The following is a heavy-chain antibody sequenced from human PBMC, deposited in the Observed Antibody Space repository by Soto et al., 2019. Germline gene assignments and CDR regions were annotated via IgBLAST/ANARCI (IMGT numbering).Heavy chain of an antibody. CDR2: ISGSGSST. V-gene: IGHV3-23*01. D-gene: IGHD3-9*01. Sequence: EQQLLESGGGLEQPGGFLRLSCAASGFTFSIYAMNWVRQAPGKGLEWVSLISGSGSSTYYADSVEGRFIISRDNSNNTLYLEMDRLRAEDTAVYYCAKVIKYDVLNTYYKGPDYYGMDVWGQGTTVTVSS. J-gene: IGHJ6*02. CDR3: AKVIKYDVLNTYYKGPDYYGMDV. CDR1: GFTFSIYA.